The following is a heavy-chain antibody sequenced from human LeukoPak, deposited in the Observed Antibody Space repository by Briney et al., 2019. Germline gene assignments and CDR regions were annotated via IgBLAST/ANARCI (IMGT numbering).Heavy chain of an antibody. CDR1: GFTFSSYG. D-gene: IGHD3-10*01. V-gene: IGHV3-30*18. J-gene: IGHJ4*02. CDR2: ISYDGSNK. CDR3: AKDFGTMVRGVTGDY. Sequence: PGRSLRLSCAASGFTFSSYGMHWVRQAPGKGLEWVAAISYDGSNKYYADSVKGRFTISRDNSKNTLYLQMNSLRAEDTAVYYCAKDFGTMVRGVTGDYWGQGTLVTVSS.